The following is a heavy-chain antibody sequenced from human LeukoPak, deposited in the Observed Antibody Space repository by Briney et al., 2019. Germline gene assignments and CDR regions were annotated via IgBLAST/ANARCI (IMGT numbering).Heavy chain of an antibody. V-gene: IGHV3-11*01. Sequence: GGSLRLSCAASGFTFSDYYMTWFRQAPGKGLEWVSYISSSGSTIYADSVKGRFTISRDNAKNTLYLQMNSLRAEDTAVYYCAKVPPYYDFWSGYYPFDYWGQGTLVTVSS. CDR3: AKVPPYYDFWSGYYPFDY. CDR1: GFTFSDYY. CDR2: ISSSGSTI. J-gene: IGHJ4*02. D-gene: IGHD3-3*01.